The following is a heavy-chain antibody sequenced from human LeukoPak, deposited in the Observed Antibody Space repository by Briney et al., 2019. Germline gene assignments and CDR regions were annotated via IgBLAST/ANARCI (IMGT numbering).Heavy chain of an antibody. CDR1: GFTFSTYW. Sequence: EGSLRLSCAASGFTFSTYWFHWVRQAPGKGLIWVSRINEDGSTINYADSVRGRFAISRDNAKNTLYLEMNSLRAEDTAVYYCARDLSGRDDYWGQGTLVTVSS. CDR2: INEDGSTI. V-gene: IGHV3-74*01. CDR3: ARDLSGRDDY. D-gene: IGHD7-27*01. J-gene: IGHJ4*02.